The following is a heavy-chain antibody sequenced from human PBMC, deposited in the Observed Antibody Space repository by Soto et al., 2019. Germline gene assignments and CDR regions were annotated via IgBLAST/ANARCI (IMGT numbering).Heavy chain of an antibody. Sequence: EVQLLESGGGVVQPGGSLRLSCAASGFTFNNYALNWVRQAPGKGLEWVSSISGTGGSTFYAGSAKGRFIISRDNSKNTRFLQMTSLRAEDTAVYYCGKGNSKWGTGDAFDIWGQGTMVTVSS. CDR2: ISGTGGST. CDR3: GKGNSKWGTGDAFDI. J-gene: IGHJ3*02. D-gene: IGHD7-27*01. CDR1: GFTFNNYA. V-gene: IGHV3-23*01.